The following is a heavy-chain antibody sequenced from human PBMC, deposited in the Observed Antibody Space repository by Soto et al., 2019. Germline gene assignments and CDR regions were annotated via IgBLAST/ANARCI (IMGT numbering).Heavy chain of an antibody. Sequence: LTCTVSGGSISSYYWSWIRQPPGKGLEWIGYIYYSGSTNYNPSLKSRVTISVDTSKNQFSLKLSSVTAADTAVYYCARSVDPWGQGTLVTVSS. CDR2: IYYSGST. CDR1: GGSISSYY. CDR3: ARSVDP. V-gene: IGHV4-59*01. J-gene: IGHJ5*02.